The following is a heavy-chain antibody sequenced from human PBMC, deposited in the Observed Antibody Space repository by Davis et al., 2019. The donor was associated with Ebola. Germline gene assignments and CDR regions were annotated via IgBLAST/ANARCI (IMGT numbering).Heavy chain of an antibody. CDR1: GFTFSDYY. J-gene: IGHJ5*02. D-gene: IGHD6-13*01. CDR2: ISSSGSTI. V-gene: IGHV3-11*01. CDR3: ARALAAVGFNWFDP. Sequence: GGSLRLSCAASGFTFSDYYMAWIRQAPGKGLEWVSYISSSGSTIYYGDSVKGRFTISRDNAKNSLYLQMNSLRTEDTAVYYVARALAAVGFNWFDPWGQGTLVTVSS.